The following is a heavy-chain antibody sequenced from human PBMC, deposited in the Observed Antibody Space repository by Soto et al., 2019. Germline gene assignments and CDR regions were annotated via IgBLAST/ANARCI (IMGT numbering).Heavy chain of an antibody. Sequence: ESGGVVVQPGGSLRLSCAASGFTFDDYTMHWVRQAPGKGLEWVSLISWDGGSTYYADSVKGRFTISRDNSKNSLYLQMNSLRTEDTALYYCAKDLGGYDFWSGHLHYGMDVWGQGTTVTVSS. CDR2: ISWDGGST. CDR1: GFTFDDYT. J-gene: IGHJ6*02. CDR3: AKDLGGYDFWSGHLHYGMDV. D-gene: IGHD3-3*01. V-gene: IGHV3-43*01.